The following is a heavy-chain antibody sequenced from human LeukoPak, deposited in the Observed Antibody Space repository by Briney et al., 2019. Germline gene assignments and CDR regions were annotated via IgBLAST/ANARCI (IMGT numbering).Heavy chain of an antibody. D-gene: IGHD3-22*01. J-gene: IGHJ3*02. CDR3: ARLSRPNYYDSSGRVDAFDI. CDR2: IYTSGST. CDR1: GDSISSYY. Sequence: SETLSLTCTVSGDSISSYYWSWIRQPPGKGLEWIGYIYTSGSTNYNPSLKSRVTISVDTSKNQFSLKLSSVTAADTAVYYCARLSRPNYYDSSGRVDAFDIWGQGTMVTVSS. V-gene: IGHV4-4*09.